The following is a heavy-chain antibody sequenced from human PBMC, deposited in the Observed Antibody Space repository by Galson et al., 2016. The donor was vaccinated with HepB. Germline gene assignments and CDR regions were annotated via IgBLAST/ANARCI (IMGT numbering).Heavy chain of an antibody. J-gene: IGHJ3*01. CDR3: ARQDRAGLVNF. CDR2: IYYSGTT. CDR1: GGSISSSSYF. Sequence: ETLSLTCTVSGGSISSSSYFWAWIRQPPGKGLEWIGSIYYSGTTHYNPSLQSRVSISVDTSKNQFSLRLTSVSAADTAMYSCARQDRAGLVNFWGQGTMVTVSS. V-gene: IGHV4-39*01. D-gene: IGHD6-19*01.